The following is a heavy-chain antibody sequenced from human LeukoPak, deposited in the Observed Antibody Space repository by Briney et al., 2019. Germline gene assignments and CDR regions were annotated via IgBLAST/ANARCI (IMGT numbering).Heavy chain of an antibody. V-gene: IGHV4-34*01. CDR1: GGSFSGYY. Sequence: SETLSLTCAVYGGSFSGYYWSWIRLPPGKGLEWIGEINHSGSTNYNPSLKSRVTISVDTSKNQFSLKLSSVTAADTAVYYCARGLSPPVHGDGYNFPIDYWGQGTLVTVSS. CDR3: ARGLSPPVHGDGYNFPIDY. J-gene: IGHJ4*02. CDR2: INHSGST. D-gene: IGHD5-24*01.